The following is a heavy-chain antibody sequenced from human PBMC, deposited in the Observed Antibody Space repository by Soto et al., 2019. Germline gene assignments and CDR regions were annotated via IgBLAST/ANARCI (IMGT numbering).Heavy chain of an antibody. CDR1: DFILSDAW. V-gene: IGHV3-15*07. Sequence: EVQLEESGGGLIKPGESLTLSCAASDFILSDAWMKWVRQAPGKGLEWVGRIKSKAHGGTTDYAAPLKGRFTILRDDSKNTLYLQMHGLQTEATAMYYCASYRDSSGLRRYNYWGQGALVTVSS. CDR2: IKSKAHGGTT. D-gene: IGHD3-22*01. J-gene: IGHJ4*02. CDR3: ASYRDSSGLRRYNY.